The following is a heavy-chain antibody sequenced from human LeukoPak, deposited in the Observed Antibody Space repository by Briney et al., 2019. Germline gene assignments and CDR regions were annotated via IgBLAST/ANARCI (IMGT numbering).Heavy chain of an antibody. Sequence: SETLSLTCTVSGGSIGTTNYYWGWLRQPPGRGLEWIGSIYYSETTYDNPSLESRGNISIEASKNQFSLKLSSVTAADTAVYYCARKRADYFYYYVDVWGKGTRVTVS. CDR2: IYYSETT. CDR1: GGSIGTTNYY. J-gene: IGHJ6*03. CDR3: ARKRADYFYYYVDV. V-gene: IGHV4-39*01. D-gene: IGHD3-9*01.